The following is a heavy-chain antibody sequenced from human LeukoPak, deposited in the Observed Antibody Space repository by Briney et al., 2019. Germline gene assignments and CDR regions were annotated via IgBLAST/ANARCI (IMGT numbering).Heavy chain of an antibody. CDR2: IYYSGST. Sequence: SETLSLTCTVSGGSISSYYWSWIRQPPGKGLEWIGYIYYSGSTNYNPSLKSRVTISVDTSKNQFSLKLSSVTAADTAVYYCARARYYDSKFDYWGQGTLVTVSS. D-gene: IGHD3-22*01. CDR1: GGSISSYY. J-gene: IGHJ4*02. V-gene: IGHV4-59*01. CDR3: ARARYYDSKFDY.